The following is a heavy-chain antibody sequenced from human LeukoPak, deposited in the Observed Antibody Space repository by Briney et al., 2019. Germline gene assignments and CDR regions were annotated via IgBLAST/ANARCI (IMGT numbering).Heavy chain of an antibody. D-gene: IGHD3-9*01. CDR2: MNPNSGNT. CDR1: GYTFTSYD. CDR3: AKDGANYDILPSDAFDI. V-gene: IGHV1-8*01. Sequence: GASVKVSCKASGYTFTSYDVNWVRQATGQGLEWMGWMNPNSGNTGYAQKFQGRVTMTRNTSISTAYLELSSLRSDDTAVYYCAKDGANYDILPSDAFDIWGQGTMVTVSS. J-gene: IGHJ3*02.